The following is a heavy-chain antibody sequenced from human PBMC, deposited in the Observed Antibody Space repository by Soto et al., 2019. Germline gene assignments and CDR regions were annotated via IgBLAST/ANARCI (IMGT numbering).Heavy chain of an antibody. Sequence: PGGARRLSCFASGVTMSDGYMSWIRQAPGKGLEWISYISSVGTTTYYADSVKGRFSISMDNAKNSLYLQMNSLRAEDTAVYFCAKDQEGSGSHWLGYNYYGMDVWGQGTTVTVSS. CDR3: AKDQEGSGSHWLGYNYYGMDV. J-gene: IGHJ6*02. CDR2: ISSVGTTT. D-gene: IGHD3-10*01. V-gene: IGHV3-11*01. CDR1: GVTMSDGY.